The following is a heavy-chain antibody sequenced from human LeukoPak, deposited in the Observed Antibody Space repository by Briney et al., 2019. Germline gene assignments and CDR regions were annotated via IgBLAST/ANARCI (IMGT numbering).Heavy chain of an antibody. CDR2: IRSKAYRGTT. V-gene: IGHV3-49*04. D-gene: IGHD1-1*01. CDR1: GFTFGDHA. CDR3: TRGPIQRRIHNGMDF. J-gene: IGHJ6*02. Sequence: GGSLRLSCRGSGFTFGDHAMSWVRQAPGKGLEWVGFIRSKAYRGTTEYAPSVKGRFTISRDDSISIAYLQMNSLITEDTAFYFCTRGPIQRRIHNGMDFWGQGTRVTVSS.